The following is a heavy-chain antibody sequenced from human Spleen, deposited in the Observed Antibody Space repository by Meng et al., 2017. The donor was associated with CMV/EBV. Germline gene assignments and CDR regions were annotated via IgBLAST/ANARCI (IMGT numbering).Heavy chain of an antibody. CDR2: IKQDGSEK. D-gene: IGHD6-13*01. CDR1: GFTFSGYW. Sequence: GGSLRLSCAASGFTFSGYWMSWVRQAPGKGLEWLANIKQDGSEKYYVDSVKGRFTISRDNAKNSLYLQMNSLRDEDTAVYYCASLGYSNTWYYYWGQGTLVTVPQ. V-gene: IGHV3-7*01. J-gene: IGHJ4*02. CDR3: ASLGYSNTWYYY.